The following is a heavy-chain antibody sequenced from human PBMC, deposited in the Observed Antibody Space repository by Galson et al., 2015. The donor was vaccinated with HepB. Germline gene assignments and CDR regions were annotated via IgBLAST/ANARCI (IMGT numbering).Heavy chain of an antibody. D-gene: IGHD5-12*01. Sequence: SVKVSCKASGYTFSTYSITWVRQAPGQGLEWMGWINADNGYTDYAQKVQGRVTMTTDTSTSTAYMELSSLRSEDTAVYYCATYYDPTYWGQGTLVTVSS. CDR3: ATYYDPTY. V-gene: IGHV1-18*01. CDR1: GYTFSTYS. J-gene: IGHJ4*02. CDR2: INADNGYT.